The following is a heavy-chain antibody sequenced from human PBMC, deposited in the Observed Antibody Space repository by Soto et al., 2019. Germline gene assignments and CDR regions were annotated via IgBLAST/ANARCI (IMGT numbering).Heavy chain of an antibody. CDR1: GFTFDDYA. J-gene: IGHJ4*02. Sequence: EVQLVESGGGLVQPGRSLRLSCAASGFTFDDYAMHWVRQAPGKGLEWVSGISWNSGSIGYADSVKGRFTISRDNAKNALYLQMNSLRAEDTALYYCAKGGGILFPPDYWGQGTLVTVSS. D-gene: IGHD2-15*01. V-gene: IGHV3-9*01. CDR3: AKGGGILFPPDY. CDR2: ISWNSGSI.